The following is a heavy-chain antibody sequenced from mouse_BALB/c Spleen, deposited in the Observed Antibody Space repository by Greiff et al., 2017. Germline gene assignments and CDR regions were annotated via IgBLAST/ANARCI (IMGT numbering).Heavy chain of an antibody. CDR1: GFSLTSYG. Sequence: VKVVESGPGLVAPSQSLSITCTVSGFSLTSYGVHWVRQPPGKGLEWLGVIWAGGSTNYNSALMSRLSISKDNSKSQVFLKMNSLQTDDTAMYYCARGDPFAYWGQGTLVTVSA. CDR2: IWAGGST. V-gene: IGHV2-9*02. CDR3: ARGDPFAY. D-gene: IGHD3-3*01. J-gene: IGHJ3*01.